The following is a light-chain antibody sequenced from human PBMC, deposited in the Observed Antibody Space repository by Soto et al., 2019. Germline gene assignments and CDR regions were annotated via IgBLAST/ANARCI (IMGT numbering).Light chain of an antibody. CDR2: DES. V-gene: IGKV3-11*01. J-gene: IGKJ5*01. Sequence: EILLTQSPATLSLSPGEIATLSCRASQSVANLLAWYQQRPGQAPRILIYDESNRATGIPARLSGSGSGTDLNLTISRLEPEDFAVYYCQQRSNWPITFGQGTRLEIK. CDR3: QQRSNWPIT. CDR1: QSVANL.